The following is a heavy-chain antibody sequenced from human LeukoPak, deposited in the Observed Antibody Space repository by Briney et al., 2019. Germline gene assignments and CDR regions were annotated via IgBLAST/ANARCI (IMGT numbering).Heavy chain of an antibody. CDR1: GFTFGDDA. J-gene: IGHJ6*02. V-gene: IGHV3-49*03. D-gene: IGHD4-23*01. CDR2: IRSKAYGGTT. Sequence: PGGSLRLSCTASGFTFGDDAMSWFRQAPGKGLEWVGFIRSKAYGGTTEYAASVKGRFTISRDDSTSIAYLQTNSLTTEQTAVYYCPQHYGGNLSNYYGMDVWGQGTTVTVSS. CDR3: PQHYGGNLSNYYGMDV.